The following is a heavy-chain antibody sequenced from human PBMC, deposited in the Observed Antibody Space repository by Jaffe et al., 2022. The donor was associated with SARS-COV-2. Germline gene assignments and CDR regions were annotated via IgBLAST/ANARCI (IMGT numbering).Heavy chain of an antibody. CDR2: ISANSGST. CDR1: GFTFSKHA. D-gene: IGHD6-19*01. Sequence: EVQLLESGGGLVQPGGSLRLSCAASGFTFSKHAMSWVRQAPGKGLEWVSVISANSGSTYYANSVKGRFAIFRDNSKNMLSLQMNSLRAEDTAVYYCAKQALAGPGWLDPWGQGTLVTVSS. CDR3: AKQALAGPGWLDP. J-gene: IGHJ5*02. V-gene: IGHV3-23*01.